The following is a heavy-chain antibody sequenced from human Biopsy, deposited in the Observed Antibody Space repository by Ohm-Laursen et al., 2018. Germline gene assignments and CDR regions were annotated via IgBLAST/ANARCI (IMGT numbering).Heavy chain of an antibody. Sequence: SSVKVSCKAPGGTFSNYGVNWVRQALGQGLEWLGGNIPILGTGNYAQKFQDRVTVAADTSTSTATMELRSLRSDDTAVYYCATKLTGYFHHWGQGTLVVVSS. V-gene: IGHV1-69*06. D-gene: IGHD3-9*01. CDR1: GGTFSNYG. CDR3: ATKLTGYFHH. CDR2: NIPILGTG. J-gene: IGHJ1*01.